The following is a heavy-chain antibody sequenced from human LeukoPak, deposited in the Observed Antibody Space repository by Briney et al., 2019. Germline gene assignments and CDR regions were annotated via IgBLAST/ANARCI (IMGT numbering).Heavy chain of an antibody. CDR2: IYYSGST. V-gene: IGHV4-59*01. D-gene: IGHD6-19*01. J-gene: IGHJ5*02. CDR3: ARVGRQWQVDVYWFDP. Sequence: MTSETLSLTCTVSGGSISSYYWSWIRQPPGKGLEWIGYIYYSGSTNYNPSLKSRVTISVDTSKNQFSLKLSSVTAADTAVYYCARVGRQWQVDVYWFDPWGQGTLVTVSS. CDR1: GGSISSYY.